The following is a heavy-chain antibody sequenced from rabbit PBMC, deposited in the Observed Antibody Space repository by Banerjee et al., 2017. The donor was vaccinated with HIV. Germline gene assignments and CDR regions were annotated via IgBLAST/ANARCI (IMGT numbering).Heavy chain of an antibody. D-gene: IGHD1-1*01. V-gene: IGHV1S45*01. CDR3: ARDEQASGGYVFNL. CDR2: INTSSGNT. Sequence: QEQLEESGGDLVQPEGSLTLTFTASGLSFSSSYYMCWVRQAPGKGLEWITCINTSSGNTVYASWAKGRLTISKTSSTTVTLQMTSLTVADTATYFCARDEQASGGYVFNLSGPGTLVTVS. CDR1: GLSFSSSYY. J-gene: IGHJ4*01.